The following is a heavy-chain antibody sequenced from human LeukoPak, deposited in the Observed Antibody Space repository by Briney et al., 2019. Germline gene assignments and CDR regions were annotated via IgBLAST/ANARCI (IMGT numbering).Heavy chain of an antibody. J-gene: IGHJ4*02. CDR2: IIPILGIA. Sequence: SVKVSCKASGGTFSSYAISWVRQAPGQGLEWMGRIIPILGIANYAQKFQGRVTTTADKSTSTAYMELSSLRSEDTAVYYCASGYYDSSGYIRNWGQGTLVTVSS. V-gene: IGHV1-69*04. CDR1: GGTFSSYA. CDR3: ASGYYDSSGYIRN. D-gene: IGHD3-22*01.